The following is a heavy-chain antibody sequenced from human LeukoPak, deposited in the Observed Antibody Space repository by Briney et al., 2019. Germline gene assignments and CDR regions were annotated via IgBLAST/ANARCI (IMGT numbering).Heavy chain of an antibody. CDR3: ARFDFWSGYYTSGESDY. CDR2: ISYDGSNK. D-gene: IGHD3-3*01. CDR1: GFTFSSYA. V-gene: IGHV3-30-3*01. Sequence: GGSLRLSCAASGFTFSSYAMHWVRQAPGKGLEWVAVISYDGSNKYYADSVKGRFTISRDNSKNTLYLQMNSLRAEDTAVYYCARFDFWSGYYTSGESDYWGQGTLVTVSS. J-gene: IGHJ4*02.